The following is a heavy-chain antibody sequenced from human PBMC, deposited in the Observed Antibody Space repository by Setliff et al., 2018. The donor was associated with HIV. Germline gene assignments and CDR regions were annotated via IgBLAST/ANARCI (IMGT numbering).Heavy chain of an antibody. J-gene: IGHJ4*02. CDR2: IYQSGTT. D-gene: IGHD3-9*01. Sequence: ETLSLPCAVSGFSIRTTYYWGWIRQPPGKGLERIGSIYQSGTTNYNPSLKSRVTISVDKSKNQSSLTLSSVTAADTAVYSCARDRGGYYDILTGYYTQSYFFDYWGQGTLVTVSS. CDR1: GFSIRTTYY. V-gene: IGHV4-38-2*02. CDR3: ARDRGGYYDILTGYYTQSYFFDY.